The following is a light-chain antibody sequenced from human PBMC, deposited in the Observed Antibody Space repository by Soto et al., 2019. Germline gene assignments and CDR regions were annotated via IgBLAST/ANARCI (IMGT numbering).Light chain of an antibody. J-gene: IGKJ2*01. CDR1: QDISNY. Sequence: DLPMTQSPSSLSASVGDRVTITCQASQDISNYLNWYQQKPGKAPQLLIYDASNLETGVPSRFSGSGSGTDFTFTISSLQPEDIATYYCQQYDNLPPVYTFGQGTKLEIK. CDR3: QQYDNLPPVYT. CDR2: DAS. V-gene: IGKV1-33*01.